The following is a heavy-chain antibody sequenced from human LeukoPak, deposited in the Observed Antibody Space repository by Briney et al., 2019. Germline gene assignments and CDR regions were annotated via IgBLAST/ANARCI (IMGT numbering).Heavy chain of an antibody. CDR2: INHSGST. J-gene: IGHJ4*02. CDR1: GFTFSSYW. V-gene: IGHV4-34*01. D-gene: IGHD3-22*01. Sequence: PGGSLRLSCAASGFTFSSYWMHWVRQPPGKGLEWIGEINHSGSTNYNPSLKSRVTISVDTSKNQFSLKLSSVTAADTAVYYCARLPRRYDRRRYYFDYWGQGTLVTVSS. CDR3: ARLPRRYDRRRYYFDY.